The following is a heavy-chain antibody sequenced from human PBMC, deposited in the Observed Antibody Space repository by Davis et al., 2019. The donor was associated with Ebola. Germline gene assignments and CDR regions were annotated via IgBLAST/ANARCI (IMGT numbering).Heavy chain of an antibody. Sequence: GESLKIPCAASGFTFSSYAMSWVRQAPGKGLEWVSTITGSADLTHYADSVKGRFTVSRDNPKNTLYLQMNSLRAEDTAVYYCASHGVFDYWGQGTLVTVSS. J-gene: IGHJ4*02. CDR2: ITGSADLT. D-gene: IGHD4-17*01. CDR3: ASHGVFDY. V-gene: IGHV3-23*01. CDR1: GFTFSSYA.